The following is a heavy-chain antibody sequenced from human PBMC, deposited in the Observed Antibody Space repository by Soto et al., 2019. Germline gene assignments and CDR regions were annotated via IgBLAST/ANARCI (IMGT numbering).Heavy chain of an antibody. D-gene: IGHD6-19*01. CDR2: IIPIFGTA. Sequence: QVQLVQSGAEVKKPGSSVKVSCKASGGTFSSYAISWVRQAPGQGLEWMGGIIPIFGTANYAQKFQGRVTITADESTSTAYMEPSSLRSEDTAVYYCARTVDIAVAGTNWFDPWGQGTLVTVSS. CDR1: GGTFSSYA. CDR3: ARTVDIAVAGTNWFDP. V-gene: IGHV1-69*12. J-gene: IGHJ5*02.